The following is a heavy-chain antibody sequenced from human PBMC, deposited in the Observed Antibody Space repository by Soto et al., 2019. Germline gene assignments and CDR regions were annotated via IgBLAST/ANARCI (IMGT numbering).Heavy chain of an antibody. D-gene: IGHD3-10*01. CDR1: GFTFRSFP. CDR3: AKVLDYYGSGSSDY. J-gene: IGHJ4*02. Sequence: GGSLRLPCEASGFTFRSFPMSWIRQAPGKGLEWVSAISGSGGSTYYADSVKGRFTISRDNSKNTLYLQMNSLRAEDTAVYYCAKVLDYYGSGSSDYWGQGTLVTVSS. V-gene: IGHV3-23*01. CDR2: ISGSGGST.